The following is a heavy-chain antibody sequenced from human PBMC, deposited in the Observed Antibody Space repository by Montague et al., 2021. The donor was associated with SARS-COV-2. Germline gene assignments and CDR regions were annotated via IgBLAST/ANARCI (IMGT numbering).Heavy chain of an antibody. Sequence: SLRLSCAASGFTFSSFSMNWVRQAPGKRLEWVASISSESTYILYAESVRGRFTVSRDNAQNLLFLQMNSLRAEDTALDYFSGFETSKFYSSGVDVWGQGTTVTVSS. CDR3: SGFETSKFYSSGVDV. CDR1: GFTFSSFS. D-gene: IGHD2-15*01. J-gene: IGHJ6*02. V-gene: IGHV3-21*01. CDR2: ISSESTYI.